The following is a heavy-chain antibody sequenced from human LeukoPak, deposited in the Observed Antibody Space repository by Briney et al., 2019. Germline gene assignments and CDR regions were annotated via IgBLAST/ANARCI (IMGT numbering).Heavy chain of an antibody. CDR2: ITNSGNSK. CDR1: EFTFSSYS. CDR3: ARDLDDYGDKVADY. J-gene: IGHJ4*02. D-gene: IGHD4-17*01. V-gene: IGHV3-48*01. Sequence: PGGSLRLSCAASEFTFSSYSMNWVRRAPGKGLEWVSYITNSGNSKSYADSVKGRFTISRDNTKNSLYLQMNSLRAEDTAVYYCARDLDDYGDKVADYWGQGTLVTVSS.